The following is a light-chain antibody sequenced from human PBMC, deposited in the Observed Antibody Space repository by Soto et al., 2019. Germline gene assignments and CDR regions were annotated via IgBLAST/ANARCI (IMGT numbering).Light chain of an antibody. CDR1: QSVSSN. CDR2: GAS. J-gene: IGKJ4*01. V-gene: IGKV3-15*01. CDR3: QQYNKWPLT. Sequence: EIVMTQTPATLSVSPGERATLSCRASQSVSSNLAWYQHKPGQAASLLIHGASTRATGIPARFSGSGSGTGFTLTISSLQSEDFAVYYCQQYNKWPLTFGGGTKVEIK.